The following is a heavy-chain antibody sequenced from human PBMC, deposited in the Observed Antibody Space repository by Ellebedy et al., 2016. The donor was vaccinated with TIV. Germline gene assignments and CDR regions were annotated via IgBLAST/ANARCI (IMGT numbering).Heavy chain of an antibody. J-gene: IGHJ4*02. V-gene: IGHV3-53*04. D-gene: IGHD3-10*01. CDR3: AKGSFPFGDKSERIYSFQY. CDR1: GFIVSTNH. CDR2: GYT. Sequence: GESLKIFCTASGFIVSTNHMSWVRQAPGQGLEWVGGYTNYADSVKGRFTISTHNSRNTLYLQMTNLRTEDTAVYYCAKGSFPFGDKSERIYSFQYWGQGTLVTVSS.